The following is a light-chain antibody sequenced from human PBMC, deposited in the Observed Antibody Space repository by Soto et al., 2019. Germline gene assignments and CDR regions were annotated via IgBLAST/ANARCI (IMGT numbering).Light chain of an antibody. CDR2: GAS. Sequence: EIVLPQSPGSLSLSPGERATLSCRASQNIISSTLAWYQQKLGQAPRLLIYGASSRATGIPDRFSGSGSGTDFTLTISRLEPEDFAVYDCQQYGSAPFTFGPGTKVDIK. CDR3: QQYGSAPFT. CDR1: QNIISST. J-gene: IGKJ3*01. V-gene: IGKV3-20*01.